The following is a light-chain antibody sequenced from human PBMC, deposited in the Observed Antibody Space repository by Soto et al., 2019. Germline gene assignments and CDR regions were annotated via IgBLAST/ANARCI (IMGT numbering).Light chain of an antibody. CDR3: QNYNGAPWT. J-gene: IGKJ1*01. V-gene: IGKV1-27*01. Sequence: DIQMTQSPSSLSASVGDRVTITCRASQGISNYLVWYQQKKGKVPKLLIYAASTLQSGVPSRFSGSGSGTDFALTISSLQPEDVATYYCQNYNGAPWTFGQGTKVEIK. CDR1: QGISNY. CDR2: AAS.